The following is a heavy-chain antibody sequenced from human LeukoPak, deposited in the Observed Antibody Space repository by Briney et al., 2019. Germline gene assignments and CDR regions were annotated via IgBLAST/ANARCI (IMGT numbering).Heavy chain of an antibody. CDR1: GGSISGYY. V-gene: IGHV4-59*01. Sequence: PSETLSLTCTVSGGSISGYYWSWIRQPPGKGLEWIGYIYYSGSTNYNPSLNSRATLSVDTSKNQFSLRLTSVTAADTAVYYCARVRVGGTFYYFDYWGQGTLVTVSS. CDR3: ARVRVGGTFYYFDY. CDR2: IYYSGST. D-gene: IGHD2/OR15-2a*01. J-gene: IGHJ4*02.